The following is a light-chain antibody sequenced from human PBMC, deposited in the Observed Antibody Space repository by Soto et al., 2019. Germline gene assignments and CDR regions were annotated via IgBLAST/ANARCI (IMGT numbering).Light chain of an antibody. J-gene: IGLJ3*02. V-gene: IGLV4-69*01. Sequence: QLVLTQSPSVSASLGASVRLTCTLSSGHSSYVIAWHQQQPEKGPRYLMKLNSDGSHSKGDGIPDRFSGSSSGAERYLTISSLQSEDEADYYCQTWGSGIRVFGGGTKLTVL. CDR3: QTWGSGIRV. CDR1: SGHSSYV. CDR2: LNSDGSH.